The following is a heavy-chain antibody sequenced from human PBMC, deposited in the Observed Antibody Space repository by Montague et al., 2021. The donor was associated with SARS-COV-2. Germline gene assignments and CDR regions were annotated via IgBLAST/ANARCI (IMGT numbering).Heavy chain of an antibody. J-gene: IGHJ5*02. CDR1: GFIFTNYG. Sequence: SLRLSCAASGFIFTNYGMNWVRRAPGKGLESVAGISGFGGGTYYSVSVKGRFTISRATSNRTLFLQMDGLRAEDTALYYCAKSFSGTRNWFDIWGQGTLVTVSS. CDR3: AKSFSGTRNWFDI. V-gene: IGHV3-23*01. CDR2: ISGFGGGT. D-gene: IGHD1-14*01.